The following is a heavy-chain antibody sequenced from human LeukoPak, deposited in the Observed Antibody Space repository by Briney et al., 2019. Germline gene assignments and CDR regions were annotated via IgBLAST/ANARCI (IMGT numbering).Heavy chain of an antibody. CDR2: IIPIFGTA. CDR1: GGTFSSYA. V-gene: IGHV1-69*01. CDR3: ASQGVATSTPFDY. Sequence: SVKVSCKASGGTFSSYAISWVRQAPGQGLEWMGGIIPIFGTASYAQKFQGRVTITADESTSTAYMELSSLRSEDTAVYYCASQGVATSTPFDYWGQGTLVTVSS. D-gene: IGHD5-12*01. J-gene: IGHJ4*02.